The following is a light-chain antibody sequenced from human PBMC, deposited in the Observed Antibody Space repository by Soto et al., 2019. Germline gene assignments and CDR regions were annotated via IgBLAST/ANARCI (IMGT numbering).Light chain of an antibody. CDR2: GAS. J-gene: IGKJ1*01. V-gene: IGKV3-20*01. CDR3: QQYDTSPRT. Sequence: EVMLTQSPGTLSLSPGERATLSCRASQSVSSNYLAWYQQKSGQAPRLLIYGASNRATGSPDRLSGSGSGTDVTLTIRRLEPDYFAVYYCQQYDTSPRTFGQGTKVEFK. CDR1: QSVSSNY.